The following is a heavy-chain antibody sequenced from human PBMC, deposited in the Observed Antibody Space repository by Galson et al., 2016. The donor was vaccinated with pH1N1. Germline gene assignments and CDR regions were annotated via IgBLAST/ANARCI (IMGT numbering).Heavy chain of an antibody. D-gene: IGHD6-19*01. CDR2: TYYRSKWFY. Sequence: CAISGDSVSSNSAAWNWIRQSPSRGLEWLGRTYYRSKWFYNYAVSVQGRITINPDTSKNQFPPQLNSVTPEGTAVYYCARHSPGRAVGVFDCWGQGTLVTVSS. CDR1: GDSVSSNSAA. V-gene: IGHV6-1*01. CDR3: ARHSPGRAVGVFDC. J-gene: IGHJ4*02.